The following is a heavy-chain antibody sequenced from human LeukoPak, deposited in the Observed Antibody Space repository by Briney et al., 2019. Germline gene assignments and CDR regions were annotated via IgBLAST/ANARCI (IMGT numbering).Heavy chain of an antibody. CDR1: GGSISSSSYY. CDR2: IYYSGST. D-gene: IGHD3-22*01. J-gene: IGHJ6*03. CDR3: ARVVDDSSGRAYYYYYYMDV. V-gene: IGHV4-39*07. Sequence: SETLSLTCTVSGGSISSSSYYWGWIRQPPGKGLEWIGRIYYSGSTYYNPFLKSRVTISVDASKNQFSLKLSSVTAADTAVYYCARVVDDSSGRAYYYYYYMDVWGKGTTVTVSS.